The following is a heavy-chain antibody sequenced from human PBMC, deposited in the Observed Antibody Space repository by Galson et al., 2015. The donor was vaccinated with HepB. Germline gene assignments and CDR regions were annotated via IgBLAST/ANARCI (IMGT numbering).Heavy chain of an antibody. J-gene: IGHJ3*02. V-gene: IGHV3-30*04. CDR1: GFAFSNYA. CDR2: IRYSGATT. CDR3: ARDGGDYYDSSGYYRTDAFDI. D-gene: IGHD3-22*01. Sequence: SLRLSCAASGFAFSNYAMHWVRRAPGKGLDWVAAIRYSGATTFYADSVKGRFTISRDNSKNTLYLQMNSLRAEDTAVYYCARDGGDYYDSSGYYRTDAFDIWGQGTMVTVSS.